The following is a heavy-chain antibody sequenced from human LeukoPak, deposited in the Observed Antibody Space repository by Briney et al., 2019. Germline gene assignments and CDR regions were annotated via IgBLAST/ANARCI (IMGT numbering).Heavy chain of an antibody. Sequence: GESLQISFKGSGYSFTSYWIGWVRQMPGKGLAWMGTIYPGDSDTRYSPSFQGEVTISADKSISTAYLQWSSLKASDTAMYYCARATQYYDSKGPLDYYYYMDVWGKGTTVTISS. CDR1: GYSFTSYW. V-gene: IGHV5-51*01. J-gene: IGHJ6*03. CDR3: ARATQYYDSKGPLDYYYYMDV. D-gene: IGHD3-22*01. CDR2: IYPGDSDT.